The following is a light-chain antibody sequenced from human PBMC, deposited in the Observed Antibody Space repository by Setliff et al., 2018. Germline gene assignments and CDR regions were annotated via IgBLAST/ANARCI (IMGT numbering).Light chain of an antibody. J-gene: IGLJ1*01. Sequence: QSVLTQPPSVSGAPGQRVTISCTGSRSNIGAGYGVHWYQQFPGKAPKLLIYNDNNRPSGVPDRFSGSKSGTSASLAITGLQAEDESDYFCQSYDNSLSGSGLFGTGTKVT. CDR1: RSNIGAGYG. V-gene: IGLV1-40*01. CDR3: QSYDNSLSGSGL. CDR2: NDN.